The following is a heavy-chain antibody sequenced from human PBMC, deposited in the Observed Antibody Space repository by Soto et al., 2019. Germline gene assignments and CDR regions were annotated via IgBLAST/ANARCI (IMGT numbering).Heavy chain of an antibody. Sequence: QVQLQESGPGLVKPSETLSLTCTVSGGSISSYYWSWIRQPPGKGLEWIGYIYYSGSTNYNPSLGCRVTMSVDTSKIQFALKLSSVTAADTAVYYCARARAPLYRSIWSWFDPWGQGTLVTVSS. CDR2: IYYSGST. J-gene: IGHJ5*02. CDR3: ARARAPLYRSIWSWFDP. CDR1: GGSISSYY. V-gene: IGHV4-59*08. D-gene: IGHD6-13*01.